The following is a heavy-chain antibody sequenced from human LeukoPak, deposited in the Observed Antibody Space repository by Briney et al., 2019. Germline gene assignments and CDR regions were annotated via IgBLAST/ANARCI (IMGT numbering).Heavy chain of an antibody. CDR3: AKSSIAVAGTAEYFQH. CDR1: GFTFSSYE. CDR2: ISSSGSTI. Sequence: GGSLRLSCAASGFTFSSYEMNWVRQAPGKGLEWVSYISSSGSTIYYADSVKGRFTISRDNSKNTLYLQMNSLRAEDTAVYYCAKSSIAVAGTAEYFQHWGQGTLVTVSS. D-gene: IGHD6-19*01. V-gene: IGHV3-48*03. J-gene: IGHJ1*01.